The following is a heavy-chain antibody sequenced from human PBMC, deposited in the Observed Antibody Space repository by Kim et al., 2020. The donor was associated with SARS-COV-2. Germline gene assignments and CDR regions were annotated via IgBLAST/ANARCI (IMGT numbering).Heavy chain of an antibody. CDR2: INPSGGST. D-gene: IGHD3-22*01. CDR1: GYTFTSYY. V-gene: IGHV1-46*01. Sequence: ASVKVSCKASGYTFTSYYMHWVRQAPGQGLEWMGIINPSGGSTSYAQKFQGRVTMTRDTSTSTVYMELSSLRSEDTAVYYCARETLYYDSSGYYYYYGMDVWGQGTTVTVSS. CDR3: ARETLYYDSSGYYYYYGMDV. J-gene: IGHJ6*02.